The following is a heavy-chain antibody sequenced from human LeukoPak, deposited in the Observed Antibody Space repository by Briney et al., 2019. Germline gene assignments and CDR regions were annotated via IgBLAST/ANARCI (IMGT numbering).Heavy chain of an antibody. CDR1: RYTLTHYY. CDR2: INPNSGDT. J-gene: IGHJ4*02. D-gene: IGHD3-22*01. CDR3: LRDLDRHYYDSSGFVY. Sequence: ASVNVSCQPSRYTLTHYYMHWVRPAPRQGRACMGWINPNSGDTKYPQTLQGRVTMSRDTSNSTGYMAQNRVRSERPGVYYFLRDLDRHYYDSSGFVYWGQGTLVTVSS. V-gene: IGHV1-2*02.